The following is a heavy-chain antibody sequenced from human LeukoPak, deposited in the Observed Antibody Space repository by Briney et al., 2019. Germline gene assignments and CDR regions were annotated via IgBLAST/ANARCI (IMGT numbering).Heavy chain of an antibody. Sequence: PSETLSLTCAVYGGSFSGYYWSWIRQPPGKGLEWIGSIYYSGSTYYNPSLKSRVTISVDTSKNQFSLKLSSVTAADTAVYYCATEGRYSYGYRPVGAFDIWGQGTMVTVSS. CDR2: IYYSGST. CDR1: GGSFSGYY. V-gene: IGHV4-34*01. D-gene: IGHD5-18*01. CDR3: ATEGRYSYGYRPVGAFDI. J-gene: IGHJ3*02.